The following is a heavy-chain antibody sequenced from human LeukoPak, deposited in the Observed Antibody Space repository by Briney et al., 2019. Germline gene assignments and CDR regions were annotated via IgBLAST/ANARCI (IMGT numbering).Heavy chain of an antibody. V-gene: IGHV3-23*01. CDR2: ISGSGETT. CDR1: GFTFSNYG. D-gene: IGHD3-3*01. J-gene: IGHJ4*02. CDR3: AKGSGSYGQDLYD. Sequence: GGSLRLSCAASGFTFSNYGMSWVRQAPGKGLQWVSGISGSGETTYYADSVKGRFTISRDNSKNTLYLQTNTLRGEDTAVYFCAKGSGSYGQDLYDWGQGTLVTVSS.